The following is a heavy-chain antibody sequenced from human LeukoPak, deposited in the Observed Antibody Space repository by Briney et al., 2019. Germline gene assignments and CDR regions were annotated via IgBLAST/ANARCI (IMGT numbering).Heavy chain of an antibody. CDR1: GGSINSGDYY. Sequence: SQTLSLTCTVSGGSINSGDYYWSWIRQPPGKGLEWIGYIYYSGNTDYNPSLRSRVTMSVDTSKSQFSLKLSSVTAADTAMYYCARDLCSGGSCYSDYWGQGTLVTVSS. V-gene: IGHV4-30-4*01. CDR3: ARDLCSGGSCYSDY. D-gene: IGHD2-15*01. J-gene: IGHJ4*02. CDR2: IYYSGNT.